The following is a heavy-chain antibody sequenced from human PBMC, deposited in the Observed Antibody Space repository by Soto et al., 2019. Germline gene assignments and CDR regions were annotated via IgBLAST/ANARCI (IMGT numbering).Heavy chain of an antibody. D-gene: IGHD4-17*01. CDR3: ARGMKYGDYSRWVDP. Sequence: QVQLVQSGAEVKKPGASVKVSCKASGYTFTSYDINWVRQATGQGFEYLGWMNPNSGKTGDVKKFQGRVTMTRDTSMSTADMELSSLRSEDTAVDYCARGMKYGDYSRWVDPWGPGTLVTVSS. J-gene: IGHJ5*02. CDR1: GYTFTSYD. V-gene: IGHV1-8*01. CDR2: MNPNSGKT.